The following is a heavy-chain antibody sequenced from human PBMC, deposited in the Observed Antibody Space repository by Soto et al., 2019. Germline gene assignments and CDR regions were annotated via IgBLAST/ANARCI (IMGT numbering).Heavy chain of an antibody. CDR1: GGSISSTSYY. Sequence: PSETLSLTCTVSGGSISSTSYYWGWVRQPPEKGLEWIGAISYGGSTYHNPSLRSRVTIFVDTSKSQFSLNLASVTAADTAVYYCARSYSGGDAYFDYWGQGTVVTVSS. V-gene: IGHV4-39*07. CDR3: ARSYSGGDAYFDY. D-gene: IGHD2-21*02. CDR2: ISYGGST. J-gene: IGHJ4*02.